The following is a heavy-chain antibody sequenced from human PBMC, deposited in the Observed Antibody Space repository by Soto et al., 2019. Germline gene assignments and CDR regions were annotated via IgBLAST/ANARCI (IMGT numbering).Heavy chain of an antibody. D-gene: IGHD3-16*01. V-gene: IGHV3-15*07. Sequence: GGSLRLSCAASGFTFSNAWMNWVRQAPGKGLEWVGRIKSKTDGGTTDYAAPVKGRFTISRDDSKNTLYLQMNSLKTEDTAVYYCTTVNRGEPSSDYYYYGMDVWGQGTTVTVSS. CDR3: TTVNRGEPSSDYYYYGMDV. CDR2: IKSKTDGGTT. CDR1: GFTFSNAW. J-gene: IGHJ6*02.